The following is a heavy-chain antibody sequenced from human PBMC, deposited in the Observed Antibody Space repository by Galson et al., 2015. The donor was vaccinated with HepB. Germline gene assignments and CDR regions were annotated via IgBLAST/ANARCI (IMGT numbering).Heavy chain of an antibody. J-gene: IGHJ4*02. Sequence: SLRLSCAASRFTFSSYGMHWVRQAPGKGLEWVAVIWYDGSNKYYADSVKGRFTISRDNSKNTLYLQMNSLGAEDTAVYYCARDQNSGMVRGVIIDYWGQGTLVTVSS. V-gene: IGHV3-33*01. CDR3: ARDQNSGMVRGVIIDY. CDR1: RFTFSSYG. CDR2: IWYDGSNK. D-gene: IGHD3-10*01.